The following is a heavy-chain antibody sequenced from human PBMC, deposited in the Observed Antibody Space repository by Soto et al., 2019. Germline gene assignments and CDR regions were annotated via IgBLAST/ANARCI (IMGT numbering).Heavy chain of an antibody. V-gene: IGHV4-59*01. J-gene: IGHJ5*02. CDR2: IYYSGST. Sequence: SETLSLTCKVSGGSIHSYYWSWIRQPPGKGLEWIGYIYYSGSTSYNPSLKSRVTMLVDTSKNQFSLNLSSVTAADTAVYYCAAESGSYRRGNWFDPWGQGTLVTVS. D-gene: IGHD1-26*01. CDR3: AAESGSYRRGNWFDP. CDR1: GGSIHSYY.